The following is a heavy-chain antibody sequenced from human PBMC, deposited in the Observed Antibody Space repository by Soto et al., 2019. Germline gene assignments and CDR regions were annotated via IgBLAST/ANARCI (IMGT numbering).Heavy chain of an antibody. CDR3: ARDRIFGVVQNWFDP. V-gene: IGHV1-18*01. CDR1: GYPFTHYG. CDR2: ISPFNGNT. D-gene: IGHD3-3*02. Sequence: ASVKVSCKSSGYPFTHYGITWIRQAPGQGLEWMGWISPFNGNTNYGQRLQGRVTLTTETSTSTVYMELRSLRSDDTAVYYCARDRIFGVVQNWFDPWGQGTLVTVSS. J-gene: IGHJ5*02.